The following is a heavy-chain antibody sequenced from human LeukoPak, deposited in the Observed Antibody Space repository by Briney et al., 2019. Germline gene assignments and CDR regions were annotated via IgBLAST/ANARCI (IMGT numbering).Heavy chain of an antibody. J-gene: IGHJ4*02. CDR1: GFTFADYT. Sequence: PGGSLRLSCAASGFTFADYTMHWVRQAPGKGLEWVSAISGSGGSTYYADSVKGRFTISRDNSKNTLYLQMNSLRAEDTAVYYCAKGLDTAMYDYWGQGTLVTVSS. CDR2: ISGSGGST. D-gene: IGHD5-18*01. CDR3: AKGLDTAMYDY. V-gene: IGHV3-23*01.